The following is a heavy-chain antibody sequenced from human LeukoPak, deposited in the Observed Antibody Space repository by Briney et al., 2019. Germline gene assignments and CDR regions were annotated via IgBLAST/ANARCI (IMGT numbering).Heavy chain of an antibody. Sequence: ASVKVSCKASGYTFTGYYMHWVRQAPGQGLEWMGIINPSGGSTSYAQKFQGRVTMTRDTSTSTVYMELSSLRSEDTAVYYCARERYCTNGVCYHFDYWGQGTLVTVSS. CDR3: ARERYCTNGVCYHFDY. V-gene: IGHV1-46*03. D-gene: IGHD2-8*01. CDR2: INPSGGST. CDR1: GYTFTGYY. J-gene: IGHJ4*02.